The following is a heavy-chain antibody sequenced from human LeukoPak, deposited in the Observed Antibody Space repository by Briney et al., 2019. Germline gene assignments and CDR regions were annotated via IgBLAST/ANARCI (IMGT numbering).Heavy chain of an antibody. D-gene: IGHD6-25*01. J-gene: IGHJ4*02. CDR1: GFTFSSFS. CDR2: IIVSGTT. Sequence: GGSLRLSCAASGFTFSSFSMTWVRQAPGKGLEWVSSIIVSGTTYYSDSVKGRFTISRDSFRGTLFLQMDSLRVEDTAVYFCAKGSVGNADFASWGQGALVTVSS. CDR3: AKGSVGNADFAS. V-gene: IGHV3-23*01.